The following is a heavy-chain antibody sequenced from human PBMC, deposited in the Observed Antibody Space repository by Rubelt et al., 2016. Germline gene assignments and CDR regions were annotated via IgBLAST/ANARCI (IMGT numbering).Heavy chain of an antibody. CDR3: ARDRAGSSSWYPVFGAFGI. CDR1: GFTFSSYG. Sequence: QVQLVESGGGVVQPGRSLRLSCAASGFTFSSYGMHWVRQAPGKGLEWVAVIWYDGSNKYYADSVKGRFTIAIDNSKNTLYLQMTSLRAEDTAVYYCARDRAGSSSWYPVFGAFGIWGQGTMVTVSS. CDR2: IWYDGSNK. J-gene: IGHJ3*02. D-gene: IGHD6-13*01. V-gene: IGHV3-33*01.